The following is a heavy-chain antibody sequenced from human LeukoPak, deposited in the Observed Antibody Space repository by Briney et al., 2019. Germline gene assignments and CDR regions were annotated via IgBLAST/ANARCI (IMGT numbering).Heavy chain of an antibody. CDR3: ARGLITMIVVVIDY. Sequence: GGSLRLSCSASGFTLSSYSMHWVRQAPRQGLEWVSVIYSGGSTYYADSVKGRFTISRDNSKNTLYLQMNSLRAEDTAVYYCARGLITMIVVVIDYWGQGTLVTVSS. CDR1: GFTLSSYS. D-gene: IGHD3-22*01. J-gene: IGHJ4*02. CDR2: IYSGGST. V-gene: IGHV3-53*01.